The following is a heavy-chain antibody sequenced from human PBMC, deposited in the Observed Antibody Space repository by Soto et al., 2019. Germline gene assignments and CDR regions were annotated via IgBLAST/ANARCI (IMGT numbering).Heavy chain of an antibody. D-gene: IGHD3-3*01. V-gene: IGHV1-69*01. CDR2: IIPIFGTT. J-gene: IGHJ4*02. CDR1: ADSFSSYG. CDR3: ARVFPDGWVEPGVVRGYLDT. Sequence: QVQLVQSGAEVKEPGSAVKVSCKAPADSFSSYGISWVRQAPGQGLEWMGGIIPIFGTTNYAEKFQGRVTITADESTNTASMELSSLMSEDTALYYCARVFPDGWVEPGVVRGYLDTWGRGTLVTVSS.